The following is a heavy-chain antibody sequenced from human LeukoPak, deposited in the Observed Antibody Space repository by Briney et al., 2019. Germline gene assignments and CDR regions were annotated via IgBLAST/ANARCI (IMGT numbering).Heavy chain of an antibody. V-gene: IGHV4-59*01. CDR1: GGSISSYY. CDR2: IYYSGST. J-gene: IGHJ6*03. Sequence: PSETLSLTCTVSGGSISSYYWSWIRQPPGKGLEWIGYIYYSGSTNYNPPLKSRVTISVDTSKNQFSLKLSSVTAADTAVYYCASSKYYYYYYMDVWGKGTTVTISS. CDR3: ASSKYYYYYYMDV. D-gene: IGHD2-2*01.